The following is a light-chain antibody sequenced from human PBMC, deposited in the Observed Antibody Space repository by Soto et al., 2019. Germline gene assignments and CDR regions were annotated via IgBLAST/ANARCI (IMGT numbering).Light chain of an antibody. J-gene: IGKJ1*01. CDR1: QGIRNE. CDR3: LQDYNYPRT. CDR2: GAS. V-gene: IGKV1-6*01. Sequence: AIQMTQSPSSLSASVGDRVTITCRASQGIRNELGWYQQKPGEDPKLLIFGASTLQSGVPSRFSGSGSGTDFTLTFSSLQPEDFATYFCLQDYNYPRTFGQGTKVEI.